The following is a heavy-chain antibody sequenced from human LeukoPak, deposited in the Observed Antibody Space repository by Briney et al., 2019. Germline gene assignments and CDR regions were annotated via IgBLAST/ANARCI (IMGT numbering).Heavy chain of an antibody. D-gene: IGHD1-26*01. Sequence: GASVRVSCKASGYTFTGYDINWVRQAIGQGLEWMGWMNPNTGDTGYAQKFQGRVTMTRNSSIDTAYMELSGLGSEDTAVYYCTRGSLSGSSRDYWGQGTLLTVSS. CDR2: MNPNTGDT. V-gene: IGHV1-8*01. CDR3: TRGSLSGSSRDY. J-gene: IGHJ4*02. CDR1: GYTFTGYD.